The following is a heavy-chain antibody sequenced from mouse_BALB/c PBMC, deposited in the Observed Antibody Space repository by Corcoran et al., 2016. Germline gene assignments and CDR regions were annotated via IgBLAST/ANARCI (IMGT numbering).Heavy chain of an antibody. CDR3: ARRFYYGNYVGFAY. CDR1: GFSLSTSGMG. Sequence: QVTLKESGPGILQPSQTLSRTCSFSGFSLSTSGMGVSWIRQPSGKGLEWLAHIYWDDDKRYNPSLKSRLTISKDTSRNQVFLKITSVDTADTATYYCARRFYYGNYVGFAYWGQGTLVTVSA. CDR2: IYWDDDK. V-gene: IGHV8-12*01. D-gene: IGHD2-1*01. J-gene: IGHJ3*01.